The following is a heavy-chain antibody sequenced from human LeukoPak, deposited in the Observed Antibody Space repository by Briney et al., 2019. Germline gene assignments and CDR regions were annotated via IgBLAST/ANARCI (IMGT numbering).Heavy chain of an antibody. CDR1: GFTFSTYA. CDR2: ISSGGNT. CDR3: TKDRRQWVVPYFDS. Sequence: GGSLRLSCAASGFTFSTYAMCWVRHTPGKGLEWVSGISSGGNTQYSDSVKGRFTVSRDNSKNTLHLQMDSLRAEDTAIYYCTKDRRQWVVPYFDSWGQGTVVTASS. V-gene: IGHV3-23*01. J-gene: IGHJ4*02. D-gene: IGHD6-19*01.